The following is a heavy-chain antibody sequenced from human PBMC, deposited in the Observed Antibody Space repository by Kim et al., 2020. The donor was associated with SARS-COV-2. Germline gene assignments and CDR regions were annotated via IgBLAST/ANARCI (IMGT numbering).Heavy chain of an antibody. J-gene: IGHJ4*02. Sequence: ASVKVSCKASGYTFTSYAMHWVRQAPGQRLEWMGWINAGNGNTKYSQKFQGRVTITRDTSASTAYMELSSLRSEDTAVYYCARDTHYAPTFLGENWGQGTLVTVSS. CDR3: ARDTHYAPTFLGEN. D-gene: IGHD3-3*01. V-gene: IGHV1-3*01. CDR2: INAGNGNT. CDR1: GYTFTSYA.